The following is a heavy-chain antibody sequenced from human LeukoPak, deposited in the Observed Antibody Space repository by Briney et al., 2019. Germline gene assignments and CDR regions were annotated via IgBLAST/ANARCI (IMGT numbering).Heavy chain of an antibody. CDR3: VRGSGGYDPLAFDS. CDR2: ISSSSTTM. J-gene: IGHJ4*02. V-gene: IGHV3-48*04. Sequence: PGGSLRLSCAASGFIFSGYSMNWVRQAPGKGLEWISYISSSSTTMYYADSVKGRFTISRDNPKNSLYLQTNSLRAEDTAVYHCVRGSGGYDPLAFDSWGQGTLVTVSS. D-gene: IGHD5-12*01. CDR1: GFIFSGYS.